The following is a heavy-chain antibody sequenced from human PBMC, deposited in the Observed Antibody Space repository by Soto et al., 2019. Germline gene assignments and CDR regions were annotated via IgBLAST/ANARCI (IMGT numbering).Heavy chain of an antibody. V-gene: IGHV3-23*01. D-gene: IGHD3-9*01. Sequence: EVQLLESGGGLVQPGGSLRLSCAASGFTFSSYAMSWVRQAPGKGLEWVSAISGSGGSTYYADSVKGRFTISRDNSKNTLYLQMNSLRAEDTAVYYCAKHKYDILTGYYQIRGIDYWGQGTLVIVSS. CDR2: ISGSGGST. CDR1: GFTFSSYA. CDR3: AKHKYDILTGYYQIRGIDY. J-gene: IGHJ4*02.